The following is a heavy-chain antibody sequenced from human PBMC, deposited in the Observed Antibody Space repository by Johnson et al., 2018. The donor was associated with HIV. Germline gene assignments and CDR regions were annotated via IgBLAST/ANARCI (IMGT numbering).Heavy chain of an antibody. J-gene: IGHJ3*02. V-gene: IGHV3-66*04. Sequence: VQLVESGGGLVQPGGSLRLSCAASGFSVSSHYMNWVRQAPGKGLEWVSIVYSGGSTYYADSVKGRFTISRDNSKNTLYLQMNSLRVEDTAVYYCARLPSGYSRDGFNIWGQGTMVTVSS. CDR1: GFSVSSHY. CDR2: VYSGGST. D-gene: IGHD5-18*01. CDR3: ARLPSGYSRDGFNI.